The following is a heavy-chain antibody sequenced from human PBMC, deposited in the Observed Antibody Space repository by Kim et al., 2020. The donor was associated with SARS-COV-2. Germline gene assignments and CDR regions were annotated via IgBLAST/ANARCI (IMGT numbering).Heavy chain of an antibody. Sequence: GGSLRLSCAASGFTFDDYAMHWVRQAPGKGLEWVSLISGDGGSTYYADSVKGRFTISRDNSKNSLYLQMNSLRTEDTALYYCAKDISLFEAALSYFDYWGQGTLVTVSS. J-gene: IGHJ4*02. V-gene: IGHV3-43*02. D-gene: IGHD3-3*02. CDR3: AKDISLFEAALSYFDY. CDR2: ISGDGGST. CDR1: GFTFDDYA.